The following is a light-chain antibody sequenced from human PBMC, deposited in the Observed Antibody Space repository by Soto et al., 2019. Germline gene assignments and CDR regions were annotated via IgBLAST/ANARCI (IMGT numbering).Light chain of an antibody. Sequence: DIQVTQSPSTLSASVVDAVTITCRARESIDNWLAWYQQKPWKAPKLLIFAASTLVRGVPSKFSGRGSGTEFTLTISSLQADDFATYYCQQYHTDWTFGQGTKVDI. CDR1: ESIDNW. J-gene: IGKJ1*01. CDR3: QQYHTDWT. CDR2: AAS. V-gene: IGKV1-5*01.